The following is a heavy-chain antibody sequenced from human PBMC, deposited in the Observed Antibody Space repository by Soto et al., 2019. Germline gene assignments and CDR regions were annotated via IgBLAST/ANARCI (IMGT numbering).Heavy chain of an antibody. Sequence: ASVKVSCKASGYTFTGYYMHWVRQAPGQGLEWMGWINPNSGGTNYAQKFQGWVTMTRDTSISTAYMELSRLRSDDTAVYYCARAVDYYDSSGYCLYFDYWGQGTLVTVSS. CDR3: ARAVDYYDSSGYCLYFDY. V-gene: IGHV1-2*04. CDR1: GYTFTGYY. CDR2: INPNSGGT. D-gene: IGHD3-22*01. J-gene: IGHJ4*02.